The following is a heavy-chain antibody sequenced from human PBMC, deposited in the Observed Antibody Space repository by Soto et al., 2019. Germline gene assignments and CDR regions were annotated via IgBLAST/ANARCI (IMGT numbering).Heavy chain of an antibody. CDR2: ISYDGSNK. Sequence: GGSLRLSCAASGFTFSSYAMHWVRQAPGKGLEWVAVISYDGSNKYYADSVKGRFTISRDNSKNTLYLQMNSLRAEDTAVYYCARDARGFYDILTGYSPDYWGQGTLVTVSS. J-gene: IGHJ4*02. D-gene: IGHD3-9*01. CDR1: GFTFSSYA. V-gene: IGHV3-30-3*01. CDR3: ARDARGFYDILTGYSPDY.